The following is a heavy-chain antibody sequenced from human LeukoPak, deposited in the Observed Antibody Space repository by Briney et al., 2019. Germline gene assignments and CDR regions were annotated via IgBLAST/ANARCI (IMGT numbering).Heavy chain of an antibody. CDR1: GFTFSCYG. J-gene: IGHJ4*02. D-gene: IGHD5-12*01. CDR3: AKEYSGYDFFDY. V-gene: IGHV3-30*18. Sequence: GRSLRLSCAASGFTFSCYGMHWVRQAPGKGLEWVAVISYDGSNKYYADSVKGRFTISRDNSKNTLYLQMNSLRAEDTAVYYCAKEYSGYDFFDYWGQGTLVTVSS. CDR2: ISYDGSNK.